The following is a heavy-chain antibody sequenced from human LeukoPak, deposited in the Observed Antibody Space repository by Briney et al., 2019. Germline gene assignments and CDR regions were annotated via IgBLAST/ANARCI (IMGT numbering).Heavy chain of an antibody. Sequence: PGGSLRRSCAASGFTFSSYSMNWVRQAPGKGLEWVSSISSSSSYIYYADSVKGRFTISRDNAKNSLYLQMNSPRAEDTAVYYCARDPIVGASSFDYWGLGTLVTVSS. CDR1: GFTFSSYS. CDR3: ARDPIVGASSFDY. D-gene: IGHD1-26*01. J-gene: IGHJ4*02. V-gene: IGHV3-21*01. CDR2: ISSSSSYI.